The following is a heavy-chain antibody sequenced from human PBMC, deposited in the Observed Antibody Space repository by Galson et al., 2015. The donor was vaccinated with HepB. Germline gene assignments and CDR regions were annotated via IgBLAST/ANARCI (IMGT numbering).Heavy chain of an antibody. CDR1: GGTFSSYA. CDR2: IIPILGIA. Sequence: SVKVSCKASGGTFSSYAISWVRQAPGQGLEWMGGIIPILGIANYAQKFQGRVTITADKSTSTAYMELSSLRSEDTAVYYCARADYVSGYMDVWGKGTTVTVSS. J-gene: IGHJ6*03. CDR3: ARADYVSGYMDV. D-gene: IGHD4-17*01. V-gene: IGHV1-69*10.